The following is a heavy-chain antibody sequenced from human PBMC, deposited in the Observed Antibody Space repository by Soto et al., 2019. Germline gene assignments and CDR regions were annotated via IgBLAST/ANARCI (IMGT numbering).Heavy chain of an antibody. CDR2: INHSGST. Sequence: QVQLQQWGAGLLKPSETLSLTCAVYGGSFSGYYWSWIRQPPGKGLEWIGEINHSGSTNYNPSLKSRVTISVDTSKNQFSLKLSSVTAADTAVYYCARVHKSFHFDYWGQGTLVTVSS. CDR1: GGSFSGYY. J-gene: IGHJ4*02. CDR3: ARVHKSFHFDY. V-gene: IGHV4-34*01.